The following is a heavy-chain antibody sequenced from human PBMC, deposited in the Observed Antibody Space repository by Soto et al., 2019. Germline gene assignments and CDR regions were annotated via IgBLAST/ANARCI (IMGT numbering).Heavy chain of an antibody. CDR1: GYSFSTYW. CDR2: IYPGDSDT. Sequence: GESLKISCTGSGYSFSTYWIAWVRQMPGKGLEWMGIIYPGDSDTRYSPSFQGQVTISADTSTKTAYLQWSSLKASDTAIYYCARLAPFLWFGALSSRTCYFNYWGPGTLVTVSS. J-gene: IGHJ4*02. D-gene: IGHD3-10*01. CDR3: ARLAPFLWFGALSSRTCYFNY. V-gene: IGHV5-51*01.